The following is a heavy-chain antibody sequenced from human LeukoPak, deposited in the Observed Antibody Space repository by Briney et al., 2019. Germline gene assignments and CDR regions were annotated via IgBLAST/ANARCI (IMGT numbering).Heavy chain of an antibody. D-gene: IGHD5-18*01. J-gene: IGHJ4*02. CDR2: IYYSGST. Sequence: KTSETLSLTCAVSGGSISRSNWWSWVRQPPGKGLEWIGYIYYSGSTNYNPSLKSRVTISVDTSKNQFSLKLSSVTAADTAVYYCARGLSKNGYRDYWGQGTLVTVSS. V-gene: IGHV4-4*02. CDR1: GGSISRSNW. CDR3: ARGLSKNGYRDY.